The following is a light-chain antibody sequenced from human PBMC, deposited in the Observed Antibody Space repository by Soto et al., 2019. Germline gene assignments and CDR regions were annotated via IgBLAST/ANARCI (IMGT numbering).Light chain of an antibody. CDR3: QQYESYSWT. J-gene: IGKJ1*01. V-gene: IGKV1-5*01. CDR1: QGISSW. Sequence: DIQMTQSPSSVSASVGDRVTITCRASQGISSWLAWYQQKPGKAPNLLIYDASTLESGVPSRFSGSGSGTEFTLTISSLQPDDFATYYCQQYESYSWTFGQGTKVDIK. CDR2: DAS.